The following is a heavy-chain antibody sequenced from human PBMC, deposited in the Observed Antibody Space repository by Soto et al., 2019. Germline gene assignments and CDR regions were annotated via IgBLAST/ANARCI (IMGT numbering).Heavy chain of an antibody. V-gene: IGHV4-39*01. J-gene: IGHJ4*02. D-gene: IGHD1-7*01. CDR1: GGSISSTSFY. Sequence: QLQLQESGPGLVKPSETLSLTCTVSGGSISSTSFYWGWIRQPPGKGLEWIGGIYYSGISYNNPSLESRVTISVDTSKNQFSLKLSSVTAADTAVYYCARHVGSGTVELTDYWGQGTLVTVSS. CDR2: IYYSGIS. CDR3: ARHVGSGTVELTDY.